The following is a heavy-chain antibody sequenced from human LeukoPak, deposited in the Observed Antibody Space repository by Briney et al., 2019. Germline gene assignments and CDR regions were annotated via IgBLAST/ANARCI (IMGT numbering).Heavy chain of an antibody. J-gene: IGHJ4*02. CDR1: GGTFSSYA. D-gene: IGHD2-2*01. CDR3: TTSVVVPAAIIGGNSRFDY. V-gene: IGHV1-69*13. CDR2: IIPIFGTA. Sequence: VASVKVSCKASGGTFSSYAISWVRQAPGQGLEWMGGIIPIFGTANYAQKFQGRVTITADESTSTAYMELSSLRSEDTAVYYCTTSVVVPAAIIGGNSRFDYWGQGTLVTVSS.